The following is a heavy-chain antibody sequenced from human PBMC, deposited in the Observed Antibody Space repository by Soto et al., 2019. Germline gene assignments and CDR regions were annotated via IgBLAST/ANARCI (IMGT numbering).Heavy chain of an antibody. D-gene: IGHD3-3*01. J-gene: IGHJ6*02. CDR1: GYTFTSYG. CDR2: ISAYNGNT. CDR3: ARDPVYYDFWSGYWSPTRYYYYYGMDV. V-gene: IGHV1-18*01. Sequence: QVQLVQSGAEVKKPGASVKVSCKASGYTFTSYGISWVRQAPGQGLEWMGWISAYNGNTNYAQKLQGRVTMTTDTPTSPDYLELRSLRSDDTAVYYCARDPVYYDFWSGYWSPTRYYYYYGMDVWGQGTTVTVSS.